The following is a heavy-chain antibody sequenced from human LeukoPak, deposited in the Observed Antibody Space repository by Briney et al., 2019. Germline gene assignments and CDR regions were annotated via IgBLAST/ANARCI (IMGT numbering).Heavy chain of an antibody. D-gene: IGHD6-13*01. CDR2: INANSGGT. CDR3: ARDNKERQLGGY. V-gene: IGHV1-2*02. Sequence: ASVKVSCKASGYTFTAYYIHWVRQAPGQGLEWMGWINANSGGTDYAQKFQGRVTMTRDTSTSTVYMELSSLRSEDTAVYYCARDNKERQLGGYWGQGTLVTVSS. CDR1: GYTFTAYY. J-gene: IGHJ4*02.